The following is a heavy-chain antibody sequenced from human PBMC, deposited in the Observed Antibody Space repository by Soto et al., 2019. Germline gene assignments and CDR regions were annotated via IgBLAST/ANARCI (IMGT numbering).Heavy chain of an antibody. J-gene: IGHJ4*02. Sequence: EVQLLESGGGLVQPGGSLRLSCAASGFTFSNYAMNWVRQAPGKGLEWVSTITGSGGSTYYADSVKGRLTISRDNSKNTLYLQMNSLRAEDTAVYYCAKDRYDFWSGYQSPLDYWGQGTLVTVSS. CDR3: AKDRYDFWSGYQSPLDY. V-gene: IGHV3-23*01. CDR2: ITGSGGST. D-gene: IGHD3-3*01. CDR1: GFTFSNYA.